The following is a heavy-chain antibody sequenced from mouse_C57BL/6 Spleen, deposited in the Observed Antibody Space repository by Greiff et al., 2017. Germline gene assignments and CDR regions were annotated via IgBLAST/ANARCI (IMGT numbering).Heavy chain of an antibody. CDR3: ARNPSLGAWFAY. J-gene: IGHJ3*01. Sequence: QVHVKQSGPGLVQPSQCLSITCTVSGFSLTSYGVHWVRQSPGKGLEWLGVIWSGGSTDYNAAFISRLSICKDNSKSQVFFKMNSLQADDTAIYYCARNPSLGAWFAYWGQGTLVTVSA. CDR2: IWSGGST. CDR1: GFSLTSYG. V-gene: IGHV2-2*01. D-gene: IGHD6-2*01.